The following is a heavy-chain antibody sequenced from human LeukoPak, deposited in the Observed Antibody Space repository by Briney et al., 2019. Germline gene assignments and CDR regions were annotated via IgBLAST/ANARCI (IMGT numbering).Heavy chain of an antibody. V-gene: IGHV1-46*01. D-gene: IGHD5-24*01. J-gene: IGHJ4*02. Sequence: ASVKVSCEAYGYTFTNYYIHCVRQAPGQGLEWMGIINPSGGSTSYAQKFQGRVTMTRDTSTSTVYMELSSLRSEDTAVYYCARRGKGNADGYNQALNYWGQGTLVTVSS. CDR1: GYTFTNYY. CDR3: ARRGKGNADGYNQALNY. CDR2: INPSGGST.